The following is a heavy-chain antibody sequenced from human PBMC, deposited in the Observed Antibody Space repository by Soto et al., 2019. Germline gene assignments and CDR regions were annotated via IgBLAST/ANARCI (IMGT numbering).Heavy chain of an antibody. D-gene: IGHD6-6*01. Sequence: GGSLRLSCAASGFTFSSYAMHWVRQAPGKGLEWVAVISYDGSNKYYADSVKGRFTISRDNSKNTLYLHMNSLRAEDTAVYYCARGELVPNYWGQGTLVTVSS. CDR3: ARGELVPNY. CDR2: ISYDGSNK. V-gene: IGHV3-30-3*01. CDR1: GFTFSSYA. J-gene: IGHJ4*02.